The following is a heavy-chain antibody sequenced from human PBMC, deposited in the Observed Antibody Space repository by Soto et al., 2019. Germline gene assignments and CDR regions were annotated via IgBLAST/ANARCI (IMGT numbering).Heavy chain of an antibody. D-gene: IGHD6-19*01. Sequence: GGSLRLSCSASGFTFSNSGMHWVRQAPGKGLECVSTIKNDGGRTYYPDSVKGRFSISRDNSKNILYLQMSSLRAEDSAVYYCVKEGWDRRDWYGRLDSWGQGILVTVSS. CDR3: VKEGWDRRDWYGRLDS. CDR2: IKNDGGRT. J-gene: IGHJ4*02. V-gene: IGHV3-64D*08. CDR1: GFTFSNSG.